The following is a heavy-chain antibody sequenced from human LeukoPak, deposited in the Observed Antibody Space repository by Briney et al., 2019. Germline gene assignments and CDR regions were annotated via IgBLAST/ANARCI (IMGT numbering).Heavy chain of an antibody. D-gene: IGHD6-19*01. Sequence: SETLSLTCTASGGSISSYYGSWIRQPPGKGLDWIGFIYYTGSTTYNSSLKSRVTISVDTSKNQFSLKLSSVTPADTAVYYCARVGGYSSSWYLGYWGQGTLVTVSS. CDR3: ARVGGYSSSWYLGY. J-gene: IGHJ4*02. CDR2: IYYTGST. CDR1: GGSISSYY. V-gene: IGHV4-59*01.